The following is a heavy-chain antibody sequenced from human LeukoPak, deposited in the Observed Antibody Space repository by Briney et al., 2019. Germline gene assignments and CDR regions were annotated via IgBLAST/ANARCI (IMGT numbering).Heavy chain of an antibody. CDR2: IIPIFGTA. CDR1: GGTFSSYA. D-gene: IGHD6-6*01. CDR3: ARALSIAARLWWFDP. Sequence: SVKVSCKASGGTFSSYAISWVRQAPGQGLEWMGGIIPIFGTANYEQKFQGRVTITADESTSTAYMELSSLRSEDTAVYYCARALSIAARLWWFDPWGQGTLVTVSS. V-gene: IGHV1-69*13. J-gene: IGHJ5*02.